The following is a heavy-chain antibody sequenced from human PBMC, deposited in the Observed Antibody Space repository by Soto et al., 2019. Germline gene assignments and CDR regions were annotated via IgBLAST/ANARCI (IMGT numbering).Heavy chain of an antibody. V-gene: IGHV4-59*01. CDR2: IYYSGST. J-gene: IGHJ3*02. CDR1: GGSISSYY. CDR3: ARGSSSGWHHDAFDI. Sequence: SETQSLTCTVSGGSISSYYWSWIRQPPGKGLEWIGYIYYSGSTNYNPSLKSRVTISVDTSKNQFSLKLSSVTAADTAVYYCARGSSSGWHHDAFDIWGQGTMVTVSS. D-gene: IGHD6-19*01.